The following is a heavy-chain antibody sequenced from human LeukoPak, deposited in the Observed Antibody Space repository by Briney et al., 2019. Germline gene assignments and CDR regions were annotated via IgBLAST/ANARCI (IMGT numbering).Heavy chain of an antibody. CDR1: GGSISSYY. CDR3: ARGGHFFDV. D-gene: IGHD3-16*01. CDR2: IYTTGST. Sequence: SETLSLTCTVSGGSISSYYWSWLRQPAGKGLECLGVIYTTGSTNYNPSLKSRVTVSRDTSMNQFSLKLTPVTAADTAVYYCARGGHFFDVWGKGTTVTVSS. J-gene: IGHJ6*03. V-gene: IGHV4-4*07.